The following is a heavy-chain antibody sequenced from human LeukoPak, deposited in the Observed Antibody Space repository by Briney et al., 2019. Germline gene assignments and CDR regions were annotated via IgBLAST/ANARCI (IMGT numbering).Heavy chain of an antibody. V-gene: IGHV3-73*01. D-gene: IGHD1-26*01. J-gene: IGHJ5*02. CDR2: IDKKDKGYATAT. CDR3: TRDSGTYNWFDP. Sequence: GGSLRLTCAASGFTFSGSAIHWVRQSSGKGLEWVGQIDKKDKGYATATAYAASVKGRFTISRDDSINTAYLQMKSLKTEDTALYYCTRDSGTYNWFDPWGQGTLVTVSS. CDR1: GFTFSGSA.